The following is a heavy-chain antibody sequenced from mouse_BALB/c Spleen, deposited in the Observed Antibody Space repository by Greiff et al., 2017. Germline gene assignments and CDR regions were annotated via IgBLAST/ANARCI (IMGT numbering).Heavy chain of an antibody. CDR3: AKEYGRWYCEV. CDR1: GFTFTDYY. J-gene: IGHJ1*01. CDR2: IRNKANGYTT. Sequence: EVQVVASGGGLVQPGGSLRLSCAPSGFTFTDYYMSWVRQPPGKALEWLGFIRNKANGYTTEYSASVKGRFTISRDNSQSILYLQMNTLRAEDSATYYCAKEYGRWYCEVWGAGTTVTVAS. D-gene: IGHD2-10*02. V-gene: IGHV7-3*02.